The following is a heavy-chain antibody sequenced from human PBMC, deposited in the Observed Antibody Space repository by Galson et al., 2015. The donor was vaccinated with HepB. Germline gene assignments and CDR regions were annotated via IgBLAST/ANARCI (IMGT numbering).Heavy chain of an antibody. CDR3: ARGPNPYCNGATCHLDAFDI. CDR2: MNPNSGNT. CDR1: GYTFTSFD. V-gene: IGHV1-8*01. D-gene: IGHD2/OR15-2a*01. Sequence: SVKVSCKASGYTFTSFDVNWVRQATGQGLEWMGWMNPNSGNTGYAQKFQGRVNMTRNTSMNAAYMELSSLRSEDTAIYYCARGPNPYCNGATCHLDAFDIWGQGTSVTVSS. J-gene: IGHJ3*02.